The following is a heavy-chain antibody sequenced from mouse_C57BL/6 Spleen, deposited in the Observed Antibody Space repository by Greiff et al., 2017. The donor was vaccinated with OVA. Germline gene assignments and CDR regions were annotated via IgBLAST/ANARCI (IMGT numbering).Heavy chain of an antibody. Sequence: VMLVESGAELARPGASVKLSCKASGYTFTSYGISWVKQRTGQGLEWIGEIYPRSGNTYYNEKFKGKATLTADKSSSTAYMELRSLTSEDSAVYFCARSDTTVGYYAMDYWGQGTSVTVSS. V-gene: IGHV1-81*01. D-gene: IGHD1-1*01. CDR1: GYTFTSYG. J-gene: IGHJ4*01. CDR3: ARSDTTVGYYAMDY. CDR2: IYPRSGNT.